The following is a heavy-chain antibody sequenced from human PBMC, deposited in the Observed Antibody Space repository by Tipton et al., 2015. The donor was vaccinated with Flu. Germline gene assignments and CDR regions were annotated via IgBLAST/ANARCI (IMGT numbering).Heavy chain of an antibody. D-gene: IGHD2-15*01. J-gene: IGHJ3*02. Sequence: TLSLTCNVSGGSISSHYWNWIRQPPGKGLEWIVYIYSSGSTNYNPSLKSRVTTLVDTSKNQFSLKLSSVTAADTAVYYCARGYCSGGNCYNAFDIWGQGTMVTVSS. V-gene: IGHV4-59*11. CDR3: ARGYCSGGNCYNAFDI. CDR2: IYSSGST. CDR1: GGSISSHY.